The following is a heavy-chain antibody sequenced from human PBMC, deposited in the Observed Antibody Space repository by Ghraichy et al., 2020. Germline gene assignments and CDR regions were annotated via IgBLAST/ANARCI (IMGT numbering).Heavy chain of an antibody. D-gene: IGHD3-22*01. CDR1: GGSISSYY. V-gene: IGHV4-4*07. CDR2: IYTSGST. J-gene: IGHJ5*02. CDR3: ARDHYDSSGYYSNWFDP. Sequence: SETLSLTCTVSGGSISSYYWSWIRQPAGKGLEWIGRIYTSGSTNYNPSLESRVTMSVDTSKNQFSLKLSSVTAADTAVYYCARDHYDSSGYYSNWFDPWGQGTLVTVSS.